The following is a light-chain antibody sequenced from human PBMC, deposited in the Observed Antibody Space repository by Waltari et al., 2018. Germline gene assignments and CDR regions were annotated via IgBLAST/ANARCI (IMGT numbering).Light chain of an antibody. Sequence: DIVLTQPPGTLSLSPGERANLSCRASQSVSRSLAWYQQKPGQAPRLLIYDASSRATGIPDRFSGSGSGTDFSLTISRLEPEDFAVYYCQKYGTLPATFGQGTKVEIK. CDR1: QSVSRS. V-gene: IGKV3-20*01. J-gene: IGKJ1*01. CDR2: DAS. CDR3: QKYGTLPAT.